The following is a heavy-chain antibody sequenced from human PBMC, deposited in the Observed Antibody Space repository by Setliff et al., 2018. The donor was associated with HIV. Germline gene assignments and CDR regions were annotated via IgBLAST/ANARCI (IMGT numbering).Heavy chain of an antibody. D-gene: IGHD6-6*01. CDR1: GGSISSYY. CDR3: ARSSRSSPFWFDY. Sequence: ASETLSLTCTVSGGSISSYYWSWIRQPPGKGLEWIGYIYYSGSTNYNPSLKSRLTISVDTSSNQFSLKLNSVTAADTAIYYCARSSRSSPFWFDYWGLGTLGTAPQ. J-gene: IGHJ4*01. CDR2: IYYSGST. V-gene: IGHV4-59*12.